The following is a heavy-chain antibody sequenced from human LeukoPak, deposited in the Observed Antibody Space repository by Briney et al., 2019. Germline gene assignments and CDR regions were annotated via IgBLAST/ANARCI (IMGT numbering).Heavy chain of an antibody. CDR3: ARANKSSSSFDY. D-gene: IGHD6-13*01. CDR1: GYTFTGYY. J-gene: IGHJ4*02. CDR2: INPNSGGT. Sequence: ASVKVSCKASGYTFTGYYMHWVRQAPGQGLEWRGWINPNSGGTNYAQKFQGRVTMTRDTSISTAYMELSRLRSDDTAVYYCARANKSSSSFDYWGQGTLVTVSS. V-gene: IGHV1-2*02.